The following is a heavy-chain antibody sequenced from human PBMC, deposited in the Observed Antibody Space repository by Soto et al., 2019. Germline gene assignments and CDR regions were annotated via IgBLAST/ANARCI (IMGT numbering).Heavy chain of an antibody. J-gene: IGHJ4*02. Sequence: SETLSLTCTVSGGSISSRGYYWGWIRQPPGKGLEWIGTIYYSGSTYYNPSLKSRVTISVDTSKNQFSLKLSSVTAADTAVYYCARAWGFYFDFWARGILVTVSS. CDR3: ARAWGFYFDF. D-gene: IGHD1-26*01. CDR2: IYYSGST. CDR1: GGSISSRGYY. V-gene: IGHV4-39*01.